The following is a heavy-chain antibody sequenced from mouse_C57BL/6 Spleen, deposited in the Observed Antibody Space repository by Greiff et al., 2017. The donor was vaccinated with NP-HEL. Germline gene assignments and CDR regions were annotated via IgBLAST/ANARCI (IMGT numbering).Heavy chain of an antibody. CDR3: ARPDYGSNAMDY. Sequence: QVQLQQPGAELVKPGASVKLSCKASGYTFTSYWMHWVKQRPGQGLEWIGMIHPNSGSTNYNEKFKSKATLTVDKSSSTAYMQLSSLTSEDSAVYYCARPDYGSNAMDYWGQGTSVTVSS. CDR2: IHPNSGST. D-gene: IGHD1-1*01. V-gene: IGHV1-64*01. J-gene: IGHJ4*01. CDR1: GYTFTSYW.